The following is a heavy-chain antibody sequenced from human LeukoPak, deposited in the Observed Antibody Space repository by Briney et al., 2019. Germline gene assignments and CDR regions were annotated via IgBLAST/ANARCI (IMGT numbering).Heavy chain of an antibody. V-gene: IGHV1-46*01. J-gene: IGHJ5*02. D-gene: IGHD1-26*01. Sequence: ASVKVSCKASGYTFTSYYMHWVRQAPGQGLEWMGIINPSGGSTSYAQKFQGRVTMTRDMSTSTVYMELSSLRSEDTAVYYCARDNSVGDVAWWFDPWGQGTLVTVSS. CDR3: ARDNSVGDVAWWFDP. CDR1: GYTFTSYY. CDR2: INPSGGST.